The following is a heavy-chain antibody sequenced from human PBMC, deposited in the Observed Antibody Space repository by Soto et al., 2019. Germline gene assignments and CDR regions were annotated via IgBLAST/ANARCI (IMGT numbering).Heavy chain of an antibody. CDR3: AHRATMTIFGLIISNGIWFDP. Sequence: QINLIESGPPLVKPTQTLTLTCTFSGFSLSTSGAAVGWVRQPPGRALEWLALIYWDGDKRYNASLGNRLTITKDTSMNQVVLTLTNVDPADTATYYCAHRATMTIFGLIISNGIWFDPWGQGTRVIVSS. V-gene: IGHV2-5*02. D-gene: IGHD3-3*01. J-gene: IGHJ5*02. CDR1: GFSLSTSGAA. CDR2: IYWDGDK.